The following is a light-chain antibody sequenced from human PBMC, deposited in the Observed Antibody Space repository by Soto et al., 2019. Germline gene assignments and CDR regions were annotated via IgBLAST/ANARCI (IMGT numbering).Light chain of an antibody. J-gene: IGKJ2*01. V-gene: IGKV3-15*01. CDR1: QSISSN. CDR2: GAS. CDR3: QQYNNWPPMYT. Sequence: EIVMTQSPATLSVSPGEGATLSCRVSQSISSNLAWYQQQPGQAPRLLIYGASTRATGIPARFSGAGSGTEFTLTLSSLQSEDFAVYYCQQYNNWPPMYTFGQGTKLEIK.